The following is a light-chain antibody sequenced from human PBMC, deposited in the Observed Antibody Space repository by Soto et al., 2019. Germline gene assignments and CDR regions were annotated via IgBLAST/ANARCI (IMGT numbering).Light chain of an antibody. J-gene: IGLJ1*01. CDR1: SSDVGGHDS. CDR2: NVS. CDR3: TSYTTASTYV. V-gene: IGLV2-14*01. Sequence: QSALTQPASVSGSPGQSIAISCTGTSSDVGGHDSVSWYQQHPGKAPKLMIYNVSNRPSGVSNRFSGSKSGNTASLTISGLLAEDEADYFCTSYTTASTYVFAAGTNVT.